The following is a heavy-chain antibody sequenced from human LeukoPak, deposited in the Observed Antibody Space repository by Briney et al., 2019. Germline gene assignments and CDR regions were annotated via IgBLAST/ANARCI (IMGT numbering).Heavy chain of an antibody. D-gene: IGHD2-15*01. CDR3: ARALSELDCSGGSSYLRAVWFDP. CDR2: IYYSGST. CDR1: GGSISSYY. V-gene: IGHV4-59*01. J-gene: IGHJ5*02. Sequence: SETLSLTCTVSGGSISSYYWSWIRQPPGKGLEWIGYIYYSGSTNYNPSLKSRVTISVDTSKNQFSLKLSSVTAADTAVYYCARALSELDCSGGSSYLRAVWFDPCGQGTLVTVSS.